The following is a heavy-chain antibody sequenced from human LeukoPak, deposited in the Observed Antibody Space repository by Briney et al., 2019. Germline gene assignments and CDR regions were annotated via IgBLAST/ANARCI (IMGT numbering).Heavy chain of an antibody. J-gene: IGHJ5*02. Sequence: SETLSLTCTVSGYAITSGGFSWNWIRQPPGKGLEWIGYIYYSGSTNYNPSLKSRVTISVDTSKNQFSLKLSSVTAADTAVYYCARAPGGGWFDPWGQGTLVTVSS. D-gene: IGHD1-1*01. V-gene: IGHV4-61*08. CDR2: IYYSGST. CDR3: ARAPGGGWFDP. CDR1: GYAITSGGFS.